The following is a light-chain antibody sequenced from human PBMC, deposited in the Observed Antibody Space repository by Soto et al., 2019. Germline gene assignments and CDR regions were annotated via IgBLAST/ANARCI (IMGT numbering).Light chain of an antibody. J-gene: IGKJ4*01. CDR1: QTISRF. V-gene: IGKV1-39*01. CDR2: LSS. CDR3: QHSYSTPLT. Sequence: DIQMTQSPSSLSASVGDRVTISCRASQTISRFLNWYQRIPVKAAQLLIYLSSSLQSGVPSRFSVIGSGTDFTLTICSLQHEDFATYYCQHSYSTPLTFGGGTKVDIK.